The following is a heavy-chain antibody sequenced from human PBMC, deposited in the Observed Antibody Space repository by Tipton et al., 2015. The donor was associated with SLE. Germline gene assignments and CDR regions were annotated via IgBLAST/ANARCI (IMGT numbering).Heavy chain of an antibody. V-gene: IGHV4-4*02. CDR1: GVSISVSHW. CDR3: ARRNYDVLTGYYDAFDI. D-gene: IGHD3-9*01. Sequence: TLSLTCAVSGVSISVSHWWSWVRQTPGKGLEWIGEVYHSGSTNYNPSLKSRVTISVDKSKNHFSMHLTSVTATDTAVYYCARRNYDVLTGYYDAFDIWGQGTRVTGSS. J-gene: IGHJ3*02. CDR2: VYHSGST.